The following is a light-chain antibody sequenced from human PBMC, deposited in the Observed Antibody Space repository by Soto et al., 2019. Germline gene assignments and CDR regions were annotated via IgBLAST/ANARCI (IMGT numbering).Light chain of an antibody. V-gene: IGLV2-23*02. CDR2: EVS. J-gene: IGLJ1*01. Sequence: QFALTQPASVSGSPGQSITISCTGTRSDVGSYNLVSWYQQHPGKAPKLMIYEVSKRPSGVSNRFSGSKSGNTASLTISGLQAEDEADYYCCSYAGSSTYVFGTGTKLTVL. CDR1: RSDVGSYNL. CDR3: CSYAGSSTYV.